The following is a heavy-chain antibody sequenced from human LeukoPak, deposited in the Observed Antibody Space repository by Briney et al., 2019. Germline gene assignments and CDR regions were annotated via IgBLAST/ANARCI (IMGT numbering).Heavy chain of an antibody. CDR3: ARDLCSGVSCYRPYGLDV. V-gene: IGHV3-53*01. D-gene: IGHD2-15*01. CDR1: GFIVSSYY. J-gene: IGHJ6*02. Sequence: GGSLRLSCAASGFIVSSYYTSWVRQAPGKGLEWVSVIYSGGSTYYADPVKGRFTISRDSSKNTLYLQMNSLRVDDTAVYFCARDLCSGVSCYRPYGLDVWGQGTTVTVSS. CDR2: IYSGGST.